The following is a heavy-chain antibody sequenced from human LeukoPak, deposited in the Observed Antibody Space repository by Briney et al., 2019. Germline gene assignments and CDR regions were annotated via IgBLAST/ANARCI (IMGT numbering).Heavy chain of an antibody. CDR2: INHSGST. J-gene: IGHJ5*02. Sequence: SETLSLTCAVYGGSFSGYYWSWIRQPPGKGLEWIGEINHSGSTNYNPSLKSRVTISVDTSKNQFSLKLSSVTAADTAVYYCARHSTGDNWFDPWGQGTLVTVSS. D-gene: IGHD7-27*01. V-gene: IGHV4-34*01. CDR1: GGSFSGYY. CDR3: ARHSTGDNWFDP.